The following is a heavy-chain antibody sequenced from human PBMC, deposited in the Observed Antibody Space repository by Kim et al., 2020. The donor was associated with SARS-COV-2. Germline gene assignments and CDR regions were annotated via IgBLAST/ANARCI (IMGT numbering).Heavy chain of an antibody. CDR2: INTNTGNP. CDR1: GYTFTSYA. J-gene: IGHJ6*02. V-gene: IGHV7-4-1*02. D-gene: IGHD3-10*01. Sequence: ASVKVSCKASGYTFTSYAMNWVRQAPGQGLEWMGWINTNTGNPTYAQGFTGRFVFSLDTSVSTAYLQISSLKAEDTAVYYCARVAGGMVRGLINPRHYYGMDVWGQGTTVTVSS. CDR3: ARVAGGMVRGLINPRHYYGMDV.